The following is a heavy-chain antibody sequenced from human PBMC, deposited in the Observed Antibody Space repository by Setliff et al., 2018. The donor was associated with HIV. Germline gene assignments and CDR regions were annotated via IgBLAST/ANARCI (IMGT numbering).Heavy chain of an antibody. CDR3: ARGVTMIEGGYYFDY. CDR1: GFIFDDYG. CDR2: INWNGGRT. J-gene: IGHJ4*02. Sequence: GESLKISCAASGFIFDDYGMSWVRQAPGKGLEWVSGINWNGGRTGYADSVKGRFTISRDNAKNSLYLQMNSLRAEDTALYYCARGVTMIEGGYYFDYWGQGTLVTVSS. V-gene: IGHV3-20*04. D-gene: IGHD3-22*01.